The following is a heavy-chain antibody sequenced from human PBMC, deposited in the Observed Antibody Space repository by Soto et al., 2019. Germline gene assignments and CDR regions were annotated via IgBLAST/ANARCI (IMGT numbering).Heavy chain of an antibody. Sequence: SDTLSLTCTVSGGPISSGNYYWSWIRQPPGKGLEWIGYIYYSGSTYSNPSLKSRLNISVDTSKNQFSLKLSSVTAADTAVYYCARVSFGEFPKSDPWGQGTLVTVSS. CDR2: IYYSGST. J-gene: IGHJ5*02. D-gene: IGHD3-10*01. CDR3: ARVSFGEFPKSDP. V-gene: IGHV4-30-4*02. CDR1: GGPISSGNYY.